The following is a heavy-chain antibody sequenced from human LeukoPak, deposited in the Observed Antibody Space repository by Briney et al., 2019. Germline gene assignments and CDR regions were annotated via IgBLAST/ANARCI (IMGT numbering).Heavy chain of an antibody. D-gene: IGHD5-18*01. V-gene: IGHV3-30*18. J-gene: IGHJ2*01. CDR2: ISDDGSNR. Sequence: PGRSLRLSCTASGFTLSSFGMHWVRQAPGKGLEWVAVISDDGSNRYYADSVKGRFTISRDNSKNTLYLQMDSLRADDPAVYYCAKDADTATIIYWYFDLWGRGTLVTVSS. CDR1: GFTLSSFG. CDR3: AKDADTATIIYWYFDL.